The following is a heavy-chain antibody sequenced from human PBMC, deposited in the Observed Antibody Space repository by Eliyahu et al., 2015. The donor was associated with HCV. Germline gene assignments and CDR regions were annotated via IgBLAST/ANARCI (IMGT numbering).Heavy chain of an antibody. V-gene: IGHV1-18*04. CDR1: GYSFTYYG. D-gene: IGHD1-20*01. CDR2: ISVYXDNI. J-gene: IGHJ4*02. CDR3: ARDGGITGTTLDY. Sequence: QVHLVQSGAEVKKPGASVKVXCKASGYSFTYYGFSWXRQAPGQGXEXMGFISVYXDNINYAQKXQDRVTMTTDTSTSTAYMELRSLRSDDSAVYYCARDGGITGTTLDYWGQGTLVTVSS.